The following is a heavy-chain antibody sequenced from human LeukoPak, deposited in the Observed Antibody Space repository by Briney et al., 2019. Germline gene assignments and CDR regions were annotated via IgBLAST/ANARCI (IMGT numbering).Heavy chain of an antibody. J-gene: IGHJ4*02. Sequence: GGSLRLSCAASGFTFSSYAMHWVRQAPGKGLEWVAVISYDGSNKYYADSVKGRFTISRDNSKNTLYLQMNSLRAEDTAVYYCARVNRPWDLGPFDYWGQGTLVTVSS. V-gene: IGHV3-30-3*01. CDR2: ISYDGSNK. CDR1: GFTFSSYA. CDR3: ARVNRPWDLGPFDY. D-gene: IGHD1-26*01.